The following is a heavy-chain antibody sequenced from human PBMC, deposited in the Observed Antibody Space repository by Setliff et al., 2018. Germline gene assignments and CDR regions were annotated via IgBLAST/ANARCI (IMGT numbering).Heavy chain of an antibody. CDR2: INHSGST. CDR1: GGSFSGYY. CDR3: ARVPRLLSVRNAFDI. J-gene: IGHJ3*02. D-gene: IGHD3-22*01. Sequence: LSLTCAVYGGSFSGYYWSWIRQPPGKGLEWIGEINHSGSTNYNPSLKSRVTISVDTSKNQFSLRLSSVTAADTAVYYCARVPRLLSVRNAFDIWGQGTMVTVSS. V-gene: IGHV4-34*01.